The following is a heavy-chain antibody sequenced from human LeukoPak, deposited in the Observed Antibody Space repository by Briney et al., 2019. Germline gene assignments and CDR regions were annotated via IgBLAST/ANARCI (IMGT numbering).Heavy chain of an antibody. V-gene: IGHV3-7*01. J-gene: IGHJ5*02. D-gene: IGHD1-20*01. Sequence: PGGSLRLSCATSGFIFRNYWMSWVRQVPGKGLEWVASISQDAGATTYLDSVKGRFIISGDNAKNSLYLQLNSLRADDTAVYYCVHAAYNFNPGSAWGQGTLVSVSS. CDR3: VHAAYNFNPGSA. CDR2: ISQDAGAT. CDR1: GFIFRNYW.